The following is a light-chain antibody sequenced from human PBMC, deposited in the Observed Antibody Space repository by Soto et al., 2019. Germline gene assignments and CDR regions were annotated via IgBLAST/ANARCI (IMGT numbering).Light chain of an antibody. Sequence: QSVLTQSPSASASLGASVKLTCTLSSGHSSYAIAWHQQQPEKGPRYLMKLNSDGSHSKGDGNPDRFSGSSSGAERYLTVSRLQSEDEADYYCQTWCTGSHVVFGGGTKLTVL. V-gene: IGLV4-69*01. CDR3: QTWCTGSHVV. CDR1: SGHSSYA. J-gene: IGLJ2*01. CDR2: LNSDGSH.